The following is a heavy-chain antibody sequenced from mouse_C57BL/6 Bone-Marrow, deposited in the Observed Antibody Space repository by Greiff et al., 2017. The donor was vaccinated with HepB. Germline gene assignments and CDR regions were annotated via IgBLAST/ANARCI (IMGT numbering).Heavy chain of an antibody. CDR2: IDPENGDT. Sequence: VQLQQSGAELVRPGASVTLSCTASGFNIKDDYMHWVKQRPEQGLEWIGWIDPENGDTEYASKFQGKATITADTSSNTAYLQLSSLTSEDTAVYYCTTLVTYYFDYWGQGTTLTVSS. CDR3: TTLVTYYFDY. V-gene: IGHV14-4*01. J-gene: IGHJ2*01. CDR1: GFNIKDDY. D-gene: IGHD2-5*01.